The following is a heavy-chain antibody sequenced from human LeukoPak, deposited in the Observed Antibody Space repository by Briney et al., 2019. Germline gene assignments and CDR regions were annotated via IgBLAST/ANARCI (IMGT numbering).Heavy chain of an antibody. Sequence: GGSLRLSCAASRFTFSSYGMHWVRQAPGKGLEWVAYIQYDGSNEQYADSVKGRFTISRDNSKNTLYLQMNSLRAEDTAVYYCAKRAVAGPLSPSYYYYMDVWGKGTTVTVSS. D-gene: IGHD6-19*01. CDR2: IQYDGSNE. V-gene: IGHV3-30*02. CDR3: AKRAVAGPLSPSYYYYMDV. CDR1: RFTFSSYG. J-gene: IGHJ6*03.